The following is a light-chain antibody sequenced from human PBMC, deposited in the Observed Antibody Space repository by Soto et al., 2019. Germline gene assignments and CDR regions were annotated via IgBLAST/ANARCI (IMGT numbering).Light chain of an antibody. Sequence: QSALTQPASVSGSPGQSITISCTGTSSDVGGYNYVSWYQQHPGKAPKLMIYEVSNRPSGVSSRFSGSKSGNTASLTISGLQAEDEADYYCSSHTTSSSVFGAGTKLTVL. CDR1: SSDVGGYNY. CDR3: SSHTTSSSV. CDR2: EVS. V-gene: IGLV2-14*01. J-gene: IGLJ1*01.